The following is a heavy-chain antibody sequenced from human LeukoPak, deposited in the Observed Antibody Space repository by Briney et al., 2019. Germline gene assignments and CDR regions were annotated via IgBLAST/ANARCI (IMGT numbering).Heavy chain of an antibody. CDR2: INLNGNVN. CDR1: GFTFSSYW. D-gene: IGHD3-16*01. Sequence: GGSLRLSCAASGFTFSSYWMNWARQAPGKGLEWVASINLNGNVNYYVDSVKGRFTISRDDAKNSLYLQMSNLRAEDTAVYFCARGGGLDVWGQGATVTVSS. J-gene: IGHJ6*02. V-gene: IGHV3-7*03. CDR3: ARGGGLDV.